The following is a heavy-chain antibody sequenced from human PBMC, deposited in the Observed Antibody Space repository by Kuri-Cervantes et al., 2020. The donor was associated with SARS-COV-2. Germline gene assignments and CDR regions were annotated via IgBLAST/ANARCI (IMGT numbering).Heavy chain of an antibody. CDR3: ARLPPYCSSTSCYTGTFDAFDI. J-gene: IGHJ3*02. CDR1: GYSISSGYY. Sequence: GSLRLSCAVSGYSISSGYYWGWIRQPPGKGLEWIGSIYHSGSTYYNPSLKSRVTISVDTSKNQSSLKLSSVTAADTAVYYCARLPPYCSSTSCYTGTFDAFDIWGQGTMVTDSS. D-gene: IGHD2-2*02. V-gene: IGHV4-38-2*01. CDR2: IYHSGST.